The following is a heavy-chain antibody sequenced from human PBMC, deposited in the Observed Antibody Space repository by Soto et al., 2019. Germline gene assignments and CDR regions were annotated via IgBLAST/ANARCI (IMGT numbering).Heavy chain of an antibody. J-gene: IGHJ4*02. Sequence: QLQLQESGPGLVKPSETLSLTCTVSGGSIRSSNHYWAWVRQPPGKGLEWIANIYYSGDTYFHPSLRNRLTVSVDTSKNQFSLKLSSLTAADTAMYYCASLQVPGNFDYWGQGTLVTVSS. CDR1: GGSIRSSNHY. CDR2: IYYSGDT. CDR3: ASLQVPGNFDY. D-gene: IGHD1-1*01. V-gene: IGHV4-39*01.